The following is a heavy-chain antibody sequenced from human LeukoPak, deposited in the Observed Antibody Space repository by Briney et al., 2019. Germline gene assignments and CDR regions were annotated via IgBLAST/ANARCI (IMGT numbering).Heavy chain of an antibody. Sequence: GSSAKVSCKATGCTFSSYAISWVRQAPGQGLEWMGRIIPIFGTANYAQKFQGRVTITTDESTSTAYMELSSLRSEDTAVYYCARAPTNYYDSCGYHKYFHRWGQGTLVTVSS. J-gene: IGHJ1*01. CDR3: ARAPTNYYDSCGYHKYFHR. D-gene: IGHD3-22*01. CDR1: GCTFSSYA. CDR2: IIPIFGTA. V-gene: IGHV1-69*05.